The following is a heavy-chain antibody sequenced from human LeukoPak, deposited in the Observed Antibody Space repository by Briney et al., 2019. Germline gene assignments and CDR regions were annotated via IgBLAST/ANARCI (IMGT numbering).Heavy chain of an antibody. D-gene: IGHD2-21*01. V-gene: IGHV1-2*02. CDR3: ARLLDCGGDCYFFDY. Sequence: ASVKVSCKASGYTFTGYYMHWVRQAPGQGLEWMGWINPNSGGTNYAQKFQGRVTMTRDTSISTAYMELSRLRSDDTAVYYCARLLDCGGDCYFFDYWGQGTLVTVSS. CDR1: GYTFTGYY. CDR2: INPNSGGT. J-gene: IGHJ4*02.